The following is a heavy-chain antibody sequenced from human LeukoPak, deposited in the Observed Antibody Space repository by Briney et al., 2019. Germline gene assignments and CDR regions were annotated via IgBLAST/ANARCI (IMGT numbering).Heavy chain of an antibody. CDR2: IYSDGSTI. CDR3: ARAAYYRFDY. J-gene: IGHJ4*02. Sequence: GGSLRLSCAASGFTLSSYWVHSVRQAPGKGLEWVARIYSDGSTINHADSVRGRFTISRDNAENTLYLQMSSLRAEDTAIYFCARAAYYRFDYWGQGPLVTVSS. CDR1: GFTLSSYW. D-gene: IGHD1-26*01. V-gene: IGHV3-74*01.